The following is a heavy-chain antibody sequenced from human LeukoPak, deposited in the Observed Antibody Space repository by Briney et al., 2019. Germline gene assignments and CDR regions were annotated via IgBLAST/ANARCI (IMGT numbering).Heavy chain of an antibody. CDR3: GKDRAYSGSPRAFDI. CDR2: ISASGSST. J-gene: IGHJ3*02. D-gene: IGHD1-26*01. Sequence: GGSLRLSCAASGFTFSSYAMSWVRQAPGKGLEWVSGISASGSSTYYADSVKGRFTISRDNSKDTLYLQMSSLRAEDTAVYYCGKDRAYSGSPRAFDIWGQGTVVTVSS. V-gene: IGHV3-23*01. CDR1: GFTFSSYA.